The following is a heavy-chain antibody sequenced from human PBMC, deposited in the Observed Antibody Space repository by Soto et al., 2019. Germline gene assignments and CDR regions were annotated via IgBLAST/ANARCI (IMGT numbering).Heavy chain of an antibody. CDR1: GGSISSSSYY. CDR3: ASLYVLRYFDWLERLDY. V-gene: IGHV4-39*01. Sequence: SETLSLTCTVSGGSISSSSYYWGWIRQPPGKGLEWIGSIYYSGSTSYNPSLKSRVTISVDTSKNQFSLKLSSLPAADTSLYYCASLYVLRYFDWLERLDYWGQGTLVTVSS. CDR2: IYYSGST. D-gene: IGHD3-9*01. J-gene: IGHJ4*02.